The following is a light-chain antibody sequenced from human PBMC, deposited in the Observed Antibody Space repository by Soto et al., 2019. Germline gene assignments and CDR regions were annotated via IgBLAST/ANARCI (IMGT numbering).Light chain of an antibody. CDR1: QSISSY. V-gene: IGKV1-39*01. J-gene: IGKJ5*01. CDR2: AAS. Sequence: IEVTQSPSSLSTSVGDIVTIRCRASQSISSYLNWYQQKPGKAPKLLIYAASSLQSGVPSRFSGSGSGTDFTLTISRLQPEDFATYYCQQSYSTPITFGQGTRLEIK. CDR3: QQSYSTPIT.